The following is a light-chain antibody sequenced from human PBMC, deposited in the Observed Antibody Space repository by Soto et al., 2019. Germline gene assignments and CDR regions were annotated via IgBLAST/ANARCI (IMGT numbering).Light chain of an antibody. CDR2: GAS. V-gene: IGKV3-20*01. J-gene: IGKJ5*01. CDR3: QQYGSSPFT. CDR1: QSVSSN. Sequence: EIVLTQSTATLSVSPGEIATLSCMASQSVSSNLAWYQQKPGQAPRLLIYGASTRATGVPDRFSGSESGTDFTLSISRLEPDDFVVYYCQQYGSSPFTFGQVTRLETK.